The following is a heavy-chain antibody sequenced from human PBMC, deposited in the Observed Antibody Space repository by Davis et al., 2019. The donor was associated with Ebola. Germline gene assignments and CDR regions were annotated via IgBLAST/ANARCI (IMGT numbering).Heavy chain of an antibody. J-gene: IGHJ4*02. V-gene: IGHV3-30*03. CDR2: ISYDGNFK. CDR3: AREFRSYSTYFDF. CDR1: GFTFSSYG. D-gene: IGHD1-26*01. Sequence: GGSLRLSCAASGFTFSSYGMHWVRQSPGKGLEWVAFISYDGNFKYYRDSVKGRFGISRDNSKNTLDLQMNSLRADDTAMYFCAREFRSYSTYFDFWGQGTLVTVSS.